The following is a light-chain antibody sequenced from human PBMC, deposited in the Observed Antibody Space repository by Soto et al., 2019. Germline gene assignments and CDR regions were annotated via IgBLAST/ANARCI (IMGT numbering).Light chain of an antibody. CDR1: QSVSSSY. V-gene: IGKV3-20*01. CDR2: GAS. CDR3: QQYGSSPYT. Sequence: EIVLTQSPGTLSLSPGERATLSCRASQSVSSSYLAWYQQKPGQAPRLLIYGASSRATGIPDRFSGSGSGTDFSLTISTLEPDVFAVYYCQQYGSSPYTFGQGTKLEIK. J-gene: IGKJ2*01.